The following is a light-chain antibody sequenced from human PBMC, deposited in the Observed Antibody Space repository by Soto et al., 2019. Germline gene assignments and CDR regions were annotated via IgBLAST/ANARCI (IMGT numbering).Light chain of an antibody. CDR3: SSYTSSGTFYV. CDR2: ESS. V-gene: IGLV2-14*03. Sequence: QSALAQPASVSGPPGQSITISCTGSSSDVGANDYVSWYQQHPGKAPKLMIYESSNRPSGVSNRFSGSKSGNTASLTISGLQAEDEAGYYCSSYTSSGTFYVFGTGTKGTVL. CDR1: SSDVGANDY. J-gene: IGLJ1*01.